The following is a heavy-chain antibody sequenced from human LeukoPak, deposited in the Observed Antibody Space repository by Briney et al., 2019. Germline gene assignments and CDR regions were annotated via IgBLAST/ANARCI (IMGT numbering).Heavy chain of an antibody. CDR1: GFTFSSYS. J-gene: IGHJ4*02. D-gene: IGHD4-17*01. CDR2: IKSKTDGGTT. V-gene: IGHV3-15*01. Sequence: GGSLRLSCAASGFTFSSYSMNWVRQAPGKGLEWVGRIKSKTDGGTTDYAAPVKGRFTISRDDSKNTLYLQMNSLKTEDTAVYYCTTSIRIPVTTVDYWGQGTLVTVSS. CDR3: TTSIRIPVTTVDY.